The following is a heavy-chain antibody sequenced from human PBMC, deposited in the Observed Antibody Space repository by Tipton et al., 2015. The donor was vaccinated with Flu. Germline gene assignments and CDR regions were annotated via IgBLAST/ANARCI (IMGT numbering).Heavy chain of an antibody. CDR3: ARGSGSGTFVFFDY. CDR1: GGSLSSFY. D-gene: IGHD3-10*01. V-gene: IGHV4-4*07. CDR2: IYSSGIT. Sequence: TLSLTCTVSGGSLSSFYWTWIRQPAGKGLEWIGRIYSSGITKYNPSLKSRVTMSIDTSKNQFSLSLSSVTAADTAVYYCARGSGSGTFVFFDYWGQGTLVDVSS. J-gene: IGHJ4*02.